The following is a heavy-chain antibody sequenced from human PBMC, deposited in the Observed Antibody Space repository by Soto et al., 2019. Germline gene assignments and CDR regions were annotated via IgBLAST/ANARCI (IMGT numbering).Heavy chain of an antibody. J-gene: IGHJ4*02. CDR3: AKSSIEPRLFMYPFDS. Sequence: SETLSLTCAVYGGSFSGYYWTWIRQPPGTGLEWIANIYYDGNTYYNPSLESRVTISVDTSKNQFSLRLTSVTAADTAVYYCAKSSIEPRLFMYPFDSWGLGTLVTVSS. D-gene: IGHD6-6*01. V-gene: IGHV4-34*01. CDR1: GGSFSGYY. CDR2: IYYDGNT.